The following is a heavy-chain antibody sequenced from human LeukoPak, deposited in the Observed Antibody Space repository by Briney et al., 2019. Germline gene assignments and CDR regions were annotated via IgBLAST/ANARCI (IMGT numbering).Heavy chain of an antibody. CDR3: ARAYSSDHLGLYSY. CDR2: ISAYSGDT. V-gene: IGHV1-18*01. J-gene: IGHJ4*02. CDR1: GYTFTSYG. D-gene: IGHD6-19*01. Sequence: ASVKVSCKASGYTFTSYGISWVRQAPGQGLEWMGWISAYSGDTNYAQKFQGRATMTTDTSTSTAYMELRSLSSDDTAVYYCARAYSSDHLGLYSYWGQGTLVTVSS.